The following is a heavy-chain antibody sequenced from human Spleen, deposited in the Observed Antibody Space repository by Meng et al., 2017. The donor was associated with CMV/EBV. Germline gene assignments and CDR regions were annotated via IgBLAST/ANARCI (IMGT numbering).Heavy chain of an antibody. J-gene: IGHJ4*02. CDR3: AREVAPLFGTDSFDY. CDR2: ILYDGSNK. Sequence: SGFIFGGYAFHWVRQAPGKGLEWVAGILYDGSNKEYADSVKGRFTISRDNSKNTLYLYMNSLRGDDTAVYYCAREVAPLFGTDSFDYWGQGTLVTVSS. D-gene: IGHD3-3*01. CDR1: GFIFGGYA. V-gene: IGHV3-30*04.